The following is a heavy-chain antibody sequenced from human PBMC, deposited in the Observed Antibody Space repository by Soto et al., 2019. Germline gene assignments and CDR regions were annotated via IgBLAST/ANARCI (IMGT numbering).Heavy chain of an antibody. CDR3: ARADRTLVTSYGLDV. CDR2: INHSGTT. CDR1: GGSFSGFY. V-gene: IGHV4-34*01. Sequence: SKTLSLTCAVSGGSFSGFYWTWIRQPPGEGLEWIGEINHSGTTNFNPSLRSRLTISLDSSKKHFSLKLTSMTAADAAVYYCARADRTLVTSYGLDVWGQGTTVTVSS. D-gene: IGHD2-21*02. J-gene: IGHJ6*02.